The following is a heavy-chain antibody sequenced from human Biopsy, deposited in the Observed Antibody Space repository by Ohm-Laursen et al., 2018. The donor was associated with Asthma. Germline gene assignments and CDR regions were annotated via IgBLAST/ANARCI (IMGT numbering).Heavy chain of an antibody. D-gene: IGHD3-10*01. V-gene: IGHV1-18*01. CDR3: ARAVDYSHYYGIDV. J-gene: IGHJ6*02. CDR1: GYTFNSAG. Sequence: GPSVKASCNTSGYTFNSAGITWVRQAPGQGLEWMGWISAYNGNTKIAQKLQDRVTMITETSTSTAYMELRSLRSDDTAVYFCARAVDYSHYYGIDVWGQGTTVTVS. CDR2: ISAYNGNT.